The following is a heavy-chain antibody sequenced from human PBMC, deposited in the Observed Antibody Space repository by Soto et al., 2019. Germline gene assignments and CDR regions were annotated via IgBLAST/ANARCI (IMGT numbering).Heavy chain of an antibody. V-gene: IGHV3-13*05. Sequence: EVQLVESGGGLVQPGGSLRLSCEASGFTFRNYDMHWVRQGTGKGLEWVSGISAAGDPDYADSVEGRFTISRENAQSSFFLQMNSLSVGDTAVYYCARTDRDFYGLDVWGQGTTVIVS. CDR2: ISAAGDP. J-gene: IGHJ6*02. CDR1: GFTFRNYD. CDR3: ARTDRDFYGLDV.